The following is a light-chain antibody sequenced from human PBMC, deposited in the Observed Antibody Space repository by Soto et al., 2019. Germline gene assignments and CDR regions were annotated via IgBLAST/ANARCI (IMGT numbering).Light chain of an antibody. J-gene: IGLJ2*01. CDR3: QTWGTGIHVV. CDR1: SGHSSYA. Sequence: QSVLTQSPSASASLGASVKRTCTLSSGHSSYAIAWHQQQPEKGPRYLMKLDSDGSHTKGDAIPDRFSGSSSGAERYLTISSLQSEDEADYYCQTWGTGIHVVFGGGTQLTVL. V-gene: IGLV4-69*01. CDR2: LDSDGSH.